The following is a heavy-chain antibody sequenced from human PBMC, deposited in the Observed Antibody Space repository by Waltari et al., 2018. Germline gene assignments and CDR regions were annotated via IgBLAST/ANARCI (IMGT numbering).Heavy chain of an antibody. CDR3: ARDNYDYVWGSSNWFDP. CDR2: IYTSGST. D-gene: IGHD3-16*01. J-gene: IGHJ5*02. V-gene: IGHV4-4*09. CDR1: GGSISSYY. Sequence: QVQLQESGPGLVKPSETLSLTCTVSGGSISSYYWSWIRQPPGKGLEWIGYIYTSGSTNYNPPLKSRGTISVDTSKNQFSLKLSSVTAADTAVYYCARDNYDYVWGSSNWFDPWGQGTLVTVSS.